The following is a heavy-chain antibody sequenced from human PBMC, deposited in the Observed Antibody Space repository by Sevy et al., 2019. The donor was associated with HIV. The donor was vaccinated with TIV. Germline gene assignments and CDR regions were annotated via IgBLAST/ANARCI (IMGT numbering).Heavy chain of an antibody. CDR2: IYYSGST. V-gene: IGHV4-59*01. D-gene: IGHD1-26*01. J-gene: IGHJ4*02. Sequence: SETLSLTCTVSGGSISSYYWSWIRQPPGKGLEWIGYIYYSGSTNYNPSLKSRVTISVDTSKNQFSLKLSSVTAADTAVYYCARVGWTGATRYYFDYWGQGTLVTVSS. CDR3: ARVGWTGATRYYFDY. CDR1: GGSISSYY.